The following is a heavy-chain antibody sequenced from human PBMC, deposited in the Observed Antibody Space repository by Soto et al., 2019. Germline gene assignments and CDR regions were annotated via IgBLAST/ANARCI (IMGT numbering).Heavy chain of an antibody. D-gene: IGHD2-21*01. CDR2: ISPYSGKT. CDR3: AREDSCGGTSCFTR. CDR1: GYTFTDYG. Sequence: QVHLLQSGPEVKKPGASVKVSCQTSGYTFTDYGVTWMRQAPGQGLEWVGWISPYSGKTNYARTLQGRINVTTDTPTTTAYLEVRNPTSDDTAPYYCAREDSCGGTSCFTRWGQGTLVTVSS. J-gene: IGHJ4*02. V-gene: IGHV1-18*01.